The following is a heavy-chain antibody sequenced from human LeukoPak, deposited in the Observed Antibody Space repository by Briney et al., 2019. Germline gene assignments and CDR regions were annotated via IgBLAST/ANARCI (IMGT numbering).Heavy chain of an antibody. CDR2: IIPIFGTA. CDR3: ARRPNWYYDFIWLDP. D-gene: IGHD3-3*01. Sequence: SVKVSCKASGGTFSSYAISWVRQAPGQGLEWMGGIIPIFGTANYAQKFQGRVTITADESTSTAYMELSSLRSEDTAVYYCARRPNWYYDFIWLDPWGQGTLVTVSS. V-gene: IGHV1-69*01. CDR1: GGTFSSYA. J-gene: IGHJ5*02.